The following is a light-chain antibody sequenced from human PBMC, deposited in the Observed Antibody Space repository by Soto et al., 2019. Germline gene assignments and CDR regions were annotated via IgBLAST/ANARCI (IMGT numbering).Light chain of an antibody. CDR1: NSDVGIYNL. V-gene: IGLV2-14*02. CDR2: EVT. CDR3: SSYADTNTLGV. J-gene: IGLJ3*02. Sequence: QSVLTQPASVSGSPGQSITISCTGTNSDVGIYNLVSWYQQHPDKAPKLIIYEVTKRPSGVSNRFSGSKSGNTASLTISGLQAEDEAEYYCSSYADTNTLGVFGGGTKVTVL.